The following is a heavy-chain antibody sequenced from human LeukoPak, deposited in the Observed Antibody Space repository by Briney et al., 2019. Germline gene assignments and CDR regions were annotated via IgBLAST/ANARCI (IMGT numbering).Heavy chain of an antibody. CDR3: ARRRELLRRDAFDI. V-gene: IGHV4-34*01. J-gene: IGHJ3*02. D-gene: IGHD1-26*01. CDR2: INHSGCT. Sequence: KPSETLSLTCAVYGGSFSGYYWSSIRQPPGKGLEWIGEINHSGCTNYNPSLTSRVTISVDTSKNQFSLKLSSVTAADTAVYYCARRRELLRRDAFDIWGQGTMVTVSS. CDR1: GGSFSGYY.